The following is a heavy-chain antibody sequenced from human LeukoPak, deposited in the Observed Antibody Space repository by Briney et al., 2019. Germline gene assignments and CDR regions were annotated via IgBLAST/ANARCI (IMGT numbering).Heavy chain of an antibody. CDR2: IFYSGST. CDR3: ARGSPLMAGIYNFDY. D-gene: IGHD6-19*01. J-gene: IGHJ4*02. V-gene: IGHV4-59*01. Sequence: SETLSLTCTVSGGSIRSYYWSWVRQPPGKGLEWIGQIFYSGSTTYNPSLKSPVTISVDTSKNQFSLKVRSVTAADTAVYYCARGSPLMAGIYNFDYWGQGRLVTVSS. CDR1: GGSIRSYY.